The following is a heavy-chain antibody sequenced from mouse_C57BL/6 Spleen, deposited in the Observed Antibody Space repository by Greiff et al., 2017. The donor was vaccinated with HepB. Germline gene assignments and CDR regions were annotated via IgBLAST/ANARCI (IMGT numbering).Heavy chain of an antibody. D-gene: IGHD2-3*01. CDR3: ARSIYDGSYYFDY. CDR2: INPNNGGT. J-gene: IGHJ2*01. Sequence: EVQLQQSGPELVKPGASVKISCKASGYTFTDYYMNWVKQSHGKSLEWIGDINPNNGGTSYNQKFKGKATLTVDKSSSTAYMELRSLTSEDSAVYYCARSIYDGSYYFDYWGQGTTLTVSS. V-gene: IGHV1-26*01. CDR1: GYTFTDYY.